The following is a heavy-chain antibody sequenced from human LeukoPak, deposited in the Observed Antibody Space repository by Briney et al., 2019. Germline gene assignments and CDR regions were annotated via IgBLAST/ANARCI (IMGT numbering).Heavy chain of an antibody. Sequence: SETLSLTCAVYGGSFSGYYWSWIRQPPGKGLEWIGEINHSGSTNYNPSLKSRGTISVDTSKNQFSLKLSTVTAADTAVYYCARSGWRRSWSRGTYCHHRIDLWGKGTTGTVSS. CDR1: GGSFSGYY. D-gene: IGHD6-13*01. V-gene: IGHV4-34*01. CDR3: ARSGWRRSWSRGTYCHHRIDL. CDR2: INHSGST. J-gene: IGHJ6*04.